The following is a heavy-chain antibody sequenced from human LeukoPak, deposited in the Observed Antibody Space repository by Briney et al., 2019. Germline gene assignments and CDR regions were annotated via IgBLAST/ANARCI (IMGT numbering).Heavy chain of an antibody. J-gene: IGHJ4*02. D-gene: IGHD6-13*01. CDR2: IIPIFGKA. Sequence: SVKVSCKASGCTFNSYAIHWVRQAPGQRLEWLGGIIPIFGKAKYAQKFQGRVTITTDESTSTAYMELSSLRSEDTAVYYCAKGASSSWSLFDYWGQGTLVTVSS. V-gene: IGHV1-69*05. CDR3: AKGASSSWSLFDY. CDR1: GCTFNSYA.